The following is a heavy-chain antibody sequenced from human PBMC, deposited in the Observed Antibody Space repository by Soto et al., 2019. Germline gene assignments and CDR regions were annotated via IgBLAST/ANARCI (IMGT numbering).Heavy chain of an antibody. V-gene: IGHV5-51*01. CDR1: GYSFTSYW. J-gene: IGHJ5*02. CDR2: IYPGDSDT. D-gene: IGHD5-18*01. Sequence: GESLKISCKGSGYSFTSYWIGWVRQMPGKGLEWMGIIYPGDSDTRYSPSFQGQVTISADKSISTAYLQWSSLKASDTAMYYCARGDTAMVSPQLGFDPWGQGTLVTVSS. CDR3: ARGDTAMVSPQLGFDP.